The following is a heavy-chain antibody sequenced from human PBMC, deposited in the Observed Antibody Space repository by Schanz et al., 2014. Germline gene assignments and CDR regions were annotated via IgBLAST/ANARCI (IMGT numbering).Heavy chain of an antibody. V-gene: IGHV3-23*01. CDR1: GFTFRGYA. CDR2: INTGVNT. CDR3: LAPDYDMDV. J-gene: IGHJ6*02. Sequence: EVQLLESGGGLVQPGGSLRLSCAASGFTFRGYAMSWVRQAPGRGLVWVSAINTGVNTYYADSVRGRFTMSRDNSKNTLYLQMNSLRAEDTAVYYCLAPDYDMDVWGQGTTVTVSS.